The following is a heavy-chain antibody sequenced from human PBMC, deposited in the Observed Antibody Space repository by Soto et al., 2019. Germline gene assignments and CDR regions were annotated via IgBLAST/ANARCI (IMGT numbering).Heavy chain of an antibody. CDR1: GGSLSGYF. D-gene: IGHD3-9*01. J-gene: IGHJ6*03. V-gene: IGHV4-34*01. CDR2: INHSGST. CDR3: ASYHYSDFLIRSRHYMDV. Sequence: QVHLEQWGAGLLKPSETLSLTCAVYGGSLSGYFWRWVRQPPGKGLEWIGEINHSGSTNYNPSLKRRVTISVDTSKHQFSLRLSSMTDADLAIYCWASYHYSDFLIRSRHYMDVWGKGSTVTVSS.